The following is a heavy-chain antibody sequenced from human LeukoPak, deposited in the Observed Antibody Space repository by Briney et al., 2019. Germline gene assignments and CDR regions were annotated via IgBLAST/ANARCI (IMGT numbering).Heavy chain of an antibody. J-gene: IGHJ4*02. CDR3: ARGRGGCSSTSCYSTSWDY. CDR1: GGSFSGYY. CDR2: INHSGST. D-gene: IGHD2-2*01. V-gene: IGHV4-34*01. Sequence: KPSETLSLTCAVYGGSFSGYYWSWIRQPPGKGLEWIGVINHSGSTNYNPSLKSRVTISVDTSKNQFSLKLSSVTAADTAVYYCARGRGGCSSTSCYSTSWDYWGQGTLVTVSS.